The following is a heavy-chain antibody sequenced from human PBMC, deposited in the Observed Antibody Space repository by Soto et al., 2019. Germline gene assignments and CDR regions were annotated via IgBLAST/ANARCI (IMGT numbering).Heavy chain of an antibody. CDR2: ISSSSSYI. J-gene: IGHJ4*02. CDR1: GFTFSSYS. V-gene: IGHV3-21*01. Sequence: EVQLVESGGGLVKPGGSLRLSCAASGFTFSSYSMNWVRQAPGKGLEWVSSISSSSSYIYYADSVKGRFTISRDNAKNSLYLQMNSLRAEDTAVYYCATESVLRFLEGVFDYWGPGTLVTVSS. D-gene: IGHD3-3*01. CDR3: ATESVLRFLEGVFDY.